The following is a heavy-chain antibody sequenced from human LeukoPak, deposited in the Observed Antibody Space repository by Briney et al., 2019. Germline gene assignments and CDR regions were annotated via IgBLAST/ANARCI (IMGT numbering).Heavy chain of an antibody. CDR2: ISGSGGST. CDR3: AKDRGPGLSSYYDSSGYYGQGYFDY. D-gene: IGHD3-22*01. Sequence: PGGSLRLSCAASGFTFSSYAMSWVRQAPGKGLEWVSAISGSGGSTYYADSVKGRFTISRDNSKNTPYLQMNSLRAEDTAVYYCAKDRGPGLSSYYDSSGYYGQGYFDYWGQGTLVTVSS. V-gene: IGHV3-23*01. CDR1: GFTFSSYA. J-gene: IGHJ4*02.